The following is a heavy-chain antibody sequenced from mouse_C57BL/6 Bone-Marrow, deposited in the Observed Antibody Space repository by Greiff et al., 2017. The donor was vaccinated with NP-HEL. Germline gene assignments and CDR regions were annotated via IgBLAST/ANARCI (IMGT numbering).Heavy chain of an antibody. V-gene: IGHV1-4*01. D-gene: IGHD6-2*01. CDR1: GYTFTSYT. Sequence: VQLVESGAELARPGASVKMSCKASGYTFTSYTMHWVKQRPGQGLEWIGYINPSSGYTKYNQKFKDKATLTAGKSSSTAYMQLSSLTSEDSAVYYCARWSLFDYWGQGTTLTVSS. CDR3: ARWSLFDY. CDR2: INPSSGYT. J-gene: IGHJ2*01.